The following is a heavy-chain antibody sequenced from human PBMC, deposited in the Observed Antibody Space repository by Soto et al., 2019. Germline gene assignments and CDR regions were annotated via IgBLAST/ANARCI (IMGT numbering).Heavy chain of an antibody. J-gene: IGHJ6*02. CDR2: IKSDGSST. Sequence: EVQLVESGGGLVQPGGSLRLSCAASGFTFSSYWMHWVRQAAGKGLVWVSRIKSDGSSTNYADSVKGRFTISRDNAKNPLYLQMNSLRAEDTAVYYCTRGDYGDYVRWGMDVWGQETMVTVSS. D-gene: IGHD4-17*01. V-gene: IGHV3-74*01. CDR1: GFTFSSYW. CDR3: TRGDYGDYVRWGMDV.